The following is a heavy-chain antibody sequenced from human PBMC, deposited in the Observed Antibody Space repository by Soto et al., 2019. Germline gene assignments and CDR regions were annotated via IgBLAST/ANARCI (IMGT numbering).Heavy chain of an antibody. CDR3: ARDGLGSSGGKDAFDI. Sequence: PSETLSLTCTVSGGSVSSDSYYWNWIRQPPGEGLEWIGYISYSGSTNYNPSLKSRVTMSVDTSKNEFSLRLSSVTAADTAVYFCARDGLGSSGGKDAFDIWGQGAMVTVS. D-gene: IGHD6-19*01. CDR2: ISYSGST. J-gene: IGHJ3*02. V-gene: IGHV4-61*01. CDR1: GGSVSSDSYY.